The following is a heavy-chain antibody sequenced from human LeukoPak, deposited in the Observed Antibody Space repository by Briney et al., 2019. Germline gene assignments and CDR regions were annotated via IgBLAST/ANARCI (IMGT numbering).Heavy chain of an antibody. CDR2: ISAYNGNT. V-gene: IGHV1-18*01. J-gene: IGHJ4*02. D-gene: IGHD3-22*01. CDR3: ARDRGYYYDSSGYSPPGD. Sequence: GASVKLSCKASGYTFTSYGISWVRQAPGQGLEWMGWISAYNGNTNYAQKLRGRVTMTTDTSTSTAYMELRSLRSDDTAVYYWARDRGYYYDSSGYSPPGDWGQGTLVTASS. CDR1: GYTFTSYG.